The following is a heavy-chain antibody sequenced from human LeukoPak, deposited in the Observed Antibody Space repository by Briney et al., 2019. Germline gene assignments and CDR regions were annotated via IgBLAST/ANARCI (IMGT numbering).Heavy chain of an antibody. CDR3: ARGDYYDSSGYWLFDY. J-gene: IGHJ4*02. D-gene: IGHD3-22*01. Sequence: SETLFLTCTVSGGSISSYYWSWIRQPPGKGLEWIGYIYYSGSTNYNPSLKSRVTISVDTSKNQFSLKLSSVTAADTAVYYCARGDYYDSSGYWLFDYWGQGTLVTVSS. CDR2: IYYSGST. CDR1: GGSISSYY. V-gene: IGHV4-59*01.